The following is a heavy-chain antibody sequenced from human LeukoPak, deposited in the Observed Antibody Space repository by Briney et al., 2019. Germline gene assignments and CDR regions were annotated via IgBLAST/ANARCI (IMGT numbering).Heavy chain of an antibody. Sequence: GGSLRLSCAVSGFTFSSYWMSWVRQAPGKGLEWVANIKQDGSEKYYVDSVKGRFTISRDNAKNSLYLQMNSLRAEDTAVYYCARVSVVVVAASDYFDYWGQGTLVTVSS. CDR2: IKQDGSEK. CDR1: GFTFSSYW. V-gene: IGHV3-7*01. CDR3: ARVSVVVVAASDYFDY. D-gene: IGHD2-15*01. J-gene: IGHJ4*02.